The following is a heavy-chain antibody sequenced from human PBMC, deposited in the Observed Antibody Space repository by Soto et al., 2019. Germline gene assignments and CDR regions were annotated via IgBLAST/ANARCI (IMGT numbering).Heavy chain of an antibody. Sequence: LXLSCAASAFTFSSYWMSWVRQAPGKGLEWVANIKQDGSEKYYVDSVKGRFTISRDNAKNSLYLQMNSLRDEDTAVYYCARDSKGALDYWGQGTLVTVYS. V-gene: IGHV3-7*03. CDR3: ARDSKGALDY. CDR2: IKQDGSEK. CDR1: AFTFSSYW. J-gene: IGHJ4*02.